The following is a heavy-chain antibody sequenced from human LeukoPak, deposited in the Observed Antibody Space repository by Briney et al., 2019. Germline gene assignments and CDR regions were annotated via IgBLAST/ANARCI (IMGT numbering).Heavy chain of an antibody. CDR1: GFTFSSYA. J-gene: IGHJ4*02. D-gene: IGHD3-22*01. CDR2: ISGSGGST. V-gene: IGHV3-23*01. CDR3: PKDLNIYYDSSGYYN. Sequence: GGSLRLSCAASGFTFSSYAMSWVRQAPGKGLEWVSAISGSGGSTYYADSVKGRFTISRDNSKNTLYLQINSLRAEDTAVYYCPKDLNIYYDSSGYYNWGQGTLVTVSS.